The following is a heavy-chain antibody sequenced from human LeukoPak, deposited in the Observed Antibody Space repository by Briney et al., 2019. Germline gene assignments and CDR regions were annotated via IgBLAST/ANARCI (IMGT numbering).Heavy chain of an antibody. D-gene: IGHD2-15*01. Sequence: GSLRLSCAASGFTFSSYSMNWVRQAPGKGLEWIGEINHSGSTNYNPSLKSRVTLSVDTSKNQFSLNLTSVTAADTAVYYCARGQVVRDYWGQGTLVTVSS. J-gene: IGHJ4*02. CDR1: GFTFSSYS. CDR3: ARGQVVRDY. V-gene: IGHV4-34*01. CDR2: INHSGST.